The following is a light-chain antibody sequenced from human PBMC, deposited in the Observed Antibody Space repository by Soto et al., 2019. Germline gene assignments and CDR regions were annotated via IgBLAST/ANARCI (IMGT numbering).Light chain of an antibody. Sequence: QSVLTQPASVSGSPGQSITISCTGTSSDVGGYNYVSWYQQHPGKAPKLVIYEVINRPSGVSNRFSGSKSGNTASLSISGLQADDEADYYCSSYTSSSTWVFGGGTKLTVL. J-gene: IGLJ3*02. CDR2: EVI. CDR1: SSDVGGYNY. CDR3: SSYTSSSTWV. V-gene: IGLV2-14*01.